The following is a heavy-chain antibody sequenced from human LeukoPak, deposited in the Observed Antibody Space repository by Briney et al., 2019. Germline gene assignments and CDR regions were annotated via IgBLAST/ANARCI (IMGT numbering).Heavy chain of an antibody. V-gene: IGHV4-59*01. CDR1: GASISSYY. Sequence: PSETLSLTCTVSGASISSYYWSWIRQPPGKGLEWIEYIFYSGSTLYNPSLQSRVTISVDTSKNQFSLKLTSVTAADTAVYYCASGPYPAAGTDHQFDYWGQGTLVTVSS. CDR3: ASGPYPAAGTDHQFDY. CDR2: IFYSGST. J-gene: IGHJ4*02. D-gene: IGHD6-13*01.